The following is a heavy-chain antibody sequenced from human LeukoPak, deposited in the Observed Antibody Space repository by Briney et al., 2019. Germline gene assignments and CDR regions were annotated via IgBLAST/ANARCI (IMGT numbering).Heavy chain of an antibody. D-gene: IGHD2-2*01. CDR1: GGTFNSYA. CDR3: ASGDIVVVPAAMPDYYYYYMDV. V-gene: IGHV1-69*13. Sequence: GASVKVSCKASGGTFNSYAISWVRQAPGQGLEWMGGIIPIFGTPKYAQKFQGRVTITADESTSTAYMELSSLRSEDTAVYYCASGDIVVVPAAMPDYYYYYMDVWGKGTTVTISS. J-gene: IGHJ6*03. CDR2: IIPIFGTP.